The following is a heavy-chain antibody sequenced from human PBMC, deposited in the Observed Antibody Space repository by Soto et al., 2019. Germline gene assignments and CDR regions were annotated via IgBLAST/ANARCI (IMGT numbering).Heavy chain of an antibody. V-gene: IGHV1-2*02. Sequence: GASVKVSCKTSGYTFTGHHIHRVRQAPGQGLEWMGWINPISGGTKYREKFQGRVSITRDKSSSTAYMELSSLTSDDSAVYYCAKDGRHCSGGSCPQGHWGQGTLVTVPQ. CDR3: AKDGRHCSGGSCPQGH. CDR2: INPISGGT. D-gene: IGHD2-15*01. J-gene: IGHJ4*02. CDR1: GYTFTGHH.